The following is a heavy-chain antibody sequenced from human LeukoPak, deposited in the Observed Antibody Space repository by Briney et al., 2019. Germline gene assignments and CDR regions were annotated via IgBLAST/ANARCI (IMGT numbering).Heavy chain of an antibody. V-gene: IGHV3-48*01. D-gene: IGHD4-17*01. CDR2: ISSSSSTI. CDR1: GFTFSSYS. Sequence: PGGSLRLSCAASGFTFSSYSMNWVRQAPGKGLEWVSYISSSSSTIYYADSVKGRFTISRDNAKNSLYLQMNSLRAEDTAVYYCARDPDYGDYPYYFDYWGQGTLVTVSS. CDR3: ARDPDYGDYPYYFDY. J-gene: IGHJ4*02.